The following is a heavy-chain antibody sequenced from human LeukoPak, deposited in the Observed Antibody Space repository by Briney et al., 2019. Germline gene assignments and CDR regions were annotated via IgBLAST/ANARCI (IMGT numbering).Heavy chain of an antibody. J-gene: IGHJ6*02. V-gene: IGHV4-31*03. CDR1: GGSISSGGYY. D-gene: IGHD5-18*01. CDR3: ARDHTPEYSRYYYGMDV. CDR2: IYYSGST. Sequence: SETLSLTCTVSGGSISSGGYYWSWIRQHPGKGLEWIGYIYYSGSTYYNPSLKSRVTISVDTSKNQFSLKLSSVTAADTAVYYCARDHTPEYSRYYYGMDVWGQGTTVTVSS.